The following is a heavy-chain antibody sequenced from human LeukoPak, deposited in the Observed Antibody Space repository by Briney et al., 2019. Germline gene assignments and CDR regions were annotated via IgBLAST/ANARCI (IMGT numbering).Heavy chain of an antibody. Sequence: SETLSLTCSVSGGSISNYFWSWIRQPPGKGLECIGFIYYSETTNYNPSFKSRVTISVDTSKNQFSLKLNSVTAADTAVYYCARFPGGAEYRHYYYMDVWGKGTTVTVSS. J-gene: IGHJ6*03. CDR2: IYYSETT. D-gene: IGHD1-14*01. CDR3: ARFPGGAEYRHYYYMDV. CDR1: GGSISNYF. V-gene: IGHV4-59*01.